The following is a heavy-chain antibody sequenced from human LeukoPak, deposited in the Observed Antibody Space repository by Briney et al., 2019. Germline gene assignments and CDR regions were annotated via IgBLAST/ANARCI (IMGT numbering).Heavy chain of an antibody. J-gene: IGHJ6*02. CDR2: IYYSGST. CDR1: GGSISSYY. CDR3: ARALGGFGIFGVVIDYYYYYGMDV. D-gene: IGHD3-3*01. Sequence: MSSETLSLTCTVSGGSISSYYWSWIRQPPGKGLEWIGYIYYSGSTNYIPSLKSRVTISVDTSKNQFSLKLSSVTAADTAVYYCARALGGFGIFGVVIDYYYYYGMDVWGQGTTVTVSS. V-gene: IGHV4-59*01.